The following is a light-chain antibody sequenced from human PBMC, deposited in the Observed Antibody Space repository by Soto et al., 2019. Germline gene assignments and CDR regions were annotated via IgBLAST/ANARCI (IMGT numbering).Light chain of an antibody. Sequence: EIVLTQSPGTLSLSLGERATLSCGASQTVTSSYLAWYQHKPGLVPRIIIYGASSRAAGIPDRFSGSGSGTDFTLTISRLEPEDFAVYYCQQYGSSITFGQGTRLEIK. CDR1: QTVTSSY. J-gene: IGKJ5*01. V-gene: IGKV3-20*01. CDR3: QQYGSSIT. CDR2: GAS.